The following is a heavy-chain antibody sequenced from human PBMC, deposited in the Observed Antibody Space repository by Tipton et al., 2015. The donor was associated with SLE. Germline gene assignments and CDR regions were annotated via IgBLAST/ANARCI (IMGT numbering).Heavy chain of an antibody. V-gene: IGHV1-69*01. D-gene: IGHD6-6*01. CDR3: ATDLKAARVVP. CDR1: GGPFSDYA. Sequence: QSGPEVKKPGSSVKISCKASGGPFSDYATTWMRQAPGQGLQWMGGIIPVYGTATYAQTFQDRLTIIADEATNTVVMELSSLGSEVAAVYYCATDLKAARVVPWGQATLVTVSS. CDR2: IIPVYGTA. J-gene: IGHJ5*02.